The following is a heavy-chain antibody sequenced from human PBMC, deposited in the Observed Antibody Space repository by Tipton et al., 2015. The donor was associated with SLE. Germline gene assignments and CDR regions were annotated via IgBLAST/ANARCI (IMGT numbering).Heavy chain of an antibody. CDR1: DVSISSLTYY. CDR2: VYYTGKT. J-gene: IGHJ2*01. V-gene: IGHV4-39*07. CDR3: AREGHSGNYYNYWYFDL. D-gene: IGHD5-12*01. Sequence: TLSLTCTVSDVSISSLTYYWGWIRQPPGKGLQWIGNVYYTGKTYYNPSLKSRVTISVDTAKNQFSLKLTSLTAADTAIYYCAREGHSGNYYNYWYFDLWGRGTLVTVSS.